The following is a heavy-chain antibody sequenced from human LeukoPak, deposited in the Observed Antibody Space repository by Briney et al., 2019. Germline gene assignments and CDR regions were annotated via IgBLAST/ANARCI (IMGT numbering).Heavy chain of an antibody. J-gene: IGHJ3*02. CDR3: ARVGSSAFDI. Sequence: SETLSLTCAVYGGSFSGYYWSWIRQPPGKGLEWIGEINHSGSTNYNPSLKSRVTMSVDTSKNQFSLKLSSVTAADTAVYYCARVGSSAFDIWGQGTMVTVSS. CDR1: GGSFSGYY. CDR2: INHSGST. V-gene: IGHV4-34*01. D-gene: IGHD3-10*01.